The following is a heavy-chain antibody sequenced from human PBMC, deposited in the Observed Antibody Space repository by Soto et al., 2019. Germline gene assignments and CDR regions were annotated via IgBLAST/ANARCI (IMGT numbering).Heavy chain of an antibody. CDR3: ARGRACSGGSCSFDY. V-gene: IGHV4-34*01. CDR2: INHSGST. Sequence: QVQLQQWGAGLLKPSETLSLTCAVYGGSFSGYYWSWIRQPPGKGLEWIGEINHSGSTNYNPSLKRRVTVSVDTSKNQFSLKLSSVTAADTAVYYCARGRACSGGSCSFDYWGQGTLVTVSS. CDR1: GGSFSGYY. J-gene: IGHJ4*02. D-gene: IGHD2-15*01.